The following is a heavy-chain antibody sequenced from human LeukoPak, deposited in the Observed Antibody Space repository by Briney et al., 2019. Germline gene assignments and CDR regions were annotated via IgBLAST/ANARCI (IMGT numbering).Heavy chain of an antibody. D-gene: IGHD6-13*01. CDR1: GFTFSSYS. CDR2: ISSSSSYI. CDR3: ARGPTIPIAAAGTGYYYGMDV. Sequence: PGGSLRLSCAASGFTFSSYSMNWVRQAPGKGLEWVSSISSSSSYIYYADSVKGRFTISRDNAKNSLYLQMNSLRAEETAVYYCARGPTIPIAAAGTGYYYGMDVWGQGTTVTVS. V-gene: IGHV3-21*01. J-gene: IGHJ6*02.